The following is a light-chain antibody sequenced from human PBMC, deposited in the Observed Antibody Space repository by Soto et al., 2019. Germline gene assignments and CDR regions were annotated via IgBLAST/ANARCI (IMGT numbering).Light chain of an antibody. Sequence: AIRMTQSPSSFSASTGDRVTITCRASQGISSYLAWYQQKPGKAPKLLIYAASTLQSGVPSRFSGSGSETDFTLTISCLQSEDFATYYCQQYYSYPLFTFGPGTKVYIK. V-gene: IGKV1-8*01. CDR3: QQYYSYPLFT. J-gene: IGKJ3*01. CDR2: AAS. CDR1: QGISSY.